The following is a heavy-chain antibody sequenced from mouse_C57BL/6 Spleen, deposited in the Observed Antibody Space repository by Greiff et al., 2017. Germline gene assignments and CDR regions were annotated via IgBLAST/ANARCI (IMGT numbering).Heavy chain of an antibody. CDR3: ARDGRFAY. V-gene: IGHV3-6*01. CDR1: GYSITSGYY. Sequence: EVQLVESGPGLVKPSQSLSLTCSVTGYSITSGYYWNWIRQFPGNKLEWMGYISYDGSNNYNPSLKNRISITRDTSKNQFFLKLKSVTTEDTATYYCARDGRFAYWGQGTLVTVSA. J-gene: IGHJ3*01. CDR2: ISYDGSN.